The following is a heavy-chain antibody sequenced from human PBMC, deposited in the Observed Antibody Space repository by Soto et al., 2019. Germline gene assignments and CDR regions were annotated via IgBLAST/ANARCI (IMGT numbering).Heavy chain of an antibody. CDR2: IYPGDSGA. D-gene: IGHD6-19*01. J-gene: IGHJ6*02. CDR3: ARQTTGWFGMDV. CDR1: GYSLTDYW. Sequence: GERLESSCKSAGYSLTDYWIGWVRQMPGKGLEWMGIIYPGDSGARYSPSFQGQVSISADKSVNTAYLQWGSLNASDTAMYYCARQTTGWFGMDVWGQGTTVTVSS. V-gene: IGHV5-51*01.